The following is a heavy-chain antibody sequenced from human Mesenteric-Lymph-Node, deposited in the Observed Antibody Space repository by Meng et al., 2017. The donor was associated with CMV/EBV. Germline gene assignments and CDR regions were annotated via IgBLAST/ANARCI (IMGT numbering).Heavy chain of an antibody. J-gene: IGHJ4*02. D-gene: IGHD3-10*01. CDR2: ISYDGSNK. V-gene: IGHV3-30*04. CDR3: ARCRGDDYFDY. Sequence: GGSLRLSCAASGFTFSSYAMHWVRQAPGKGLEWVAVISYDGSNKYYADSVKGRFTISRDNSKNTLYLQMNSLRAEDTAVYYCARCRGDDYFDYWGQGTLVTVSS. CDR1: GFTFSSYA.